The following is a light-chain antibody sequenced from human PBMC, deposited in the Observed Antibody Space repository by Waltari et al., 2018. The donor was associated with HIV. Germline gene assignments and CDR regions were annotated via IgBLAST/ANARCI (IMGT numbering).Light chain of an antibody. V-gene: IGLV1-47*01. CDR1: SFNIGSNF. Sequence: QSVLTQPPSASGTPGQRVTIRCSGSSFNIGSNFVYWYQQLPGAAPKLHIFRNKQRPSGAPDRLSGSKSGTSASLAISGLRSEDEADYYCAAWDDSLSGFYVVGTGTKVTVL. J-gene: IGLJ1*01. CDR2: RNK. CDR3: AAWDDSLSGFYV.